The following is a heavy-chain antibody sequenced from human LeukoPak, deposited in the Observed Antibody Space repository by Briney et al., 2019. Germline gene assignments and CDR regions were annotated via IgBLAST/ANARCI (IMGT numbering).Heavy chain of an antibody. V-gene: IGHV4-38-2*02. D-gene: IGHD4-23*01. CDR2: IYHSGST. Sequence: LETLSLTCTVSGYSISSGYYWGWIRQPPGKGLEWFGSIYHSGSTYYNPSLKSRVTISVDTSKNQFSLKLSSVTAADTAVYYCARDRGNLDAFDIWGQGTMVTVSS. CDR3: ARDRGNLDAFDI. J-gene: IGHJ3*02. CDR1: GYSISSGYY.